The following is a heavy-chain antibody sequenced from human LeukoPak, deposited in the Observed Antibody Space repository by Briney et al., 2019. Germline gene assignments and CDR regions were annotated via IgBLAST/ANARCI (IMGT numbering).Heavy chain of an antibody. J-gene: IGHJ5*02. CDR2: IIPIFGTA. Sequence: GASVKVSCKASGYTFTSYYMHWVRQAPGQGLEWMGGIIPIFGTANYAQKFQGRVTITADESTSTAYMELSSLRSEDTAVYYCASLAGGVATMGWFDPWGQGTLVTVSS. V-gene: IGHV1-69*13. D-gene: IGHD5-12*01. CDR3: ASLAGGVATMGWFDP. CDR1: GYTFTSYY.